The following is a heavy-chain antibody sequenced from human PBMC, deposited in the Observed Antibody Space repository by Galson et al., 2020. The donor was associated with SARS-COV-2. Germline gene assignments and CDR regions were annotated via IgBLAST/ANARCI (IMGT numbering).Heavy chain of an antibody. CDR1: GGSITNYY. Sequence: ASETLSLTCTVSGGSITNYYWSWIRQSPGKGLEWIGYIYYTGSTNYNPSLKSRVTISVDTSKNQFSLKLSSVTAADTAVYYCARHMTFTTMVRGVFDYWGQGTLVTVSS. V-gene: IGHV4-59*08. D-gene: IGHD3-10*01. CDR3: ARHMTFTTMVRGVFDY. J-gene: IGHJ4*02. CDR2: IYYTGST.